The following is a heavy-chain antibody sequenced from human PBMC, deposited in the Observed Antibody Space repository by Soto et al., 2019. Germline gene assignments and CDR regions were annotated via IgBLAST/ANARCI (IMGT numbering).Heavy chain of an antibody. V-gene: IGHV1-69*13. D-gene: IGHD6-13*01. CDR3: ARHSSGRYSSSWYYDY. Sequence: VEVSCKASGGTFSSYAMSWVRMAPGQGLEWMGGIIPIFGTANYAQKFQGRVTITADESTGTAYMELSSLRTEDTAVYYCARHSSGRYSSSWYYDYGRQGTLVTASS. CDR2: IIPIFGTA. CDR1: GGTFSSYA. J-gene: IGHJ4*02.